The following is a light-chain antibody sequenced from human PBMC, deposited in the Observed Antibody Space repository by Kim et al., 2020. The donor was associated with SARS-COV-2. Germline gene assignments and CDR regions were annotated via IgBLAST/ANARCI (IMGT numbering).Light chain of an antibody. Sequence: EIVLTQSPATLSLSPGERATLSCRASQSVNSYLAWYQQKPGQAPRLLIYDASNRATGIPARFSGSGSGTDVTLTISSLEPEDFAVYYCQQRRNWSLTFGGGTKVDIK. CDR1: QSVNSY. CDR2: DAS. CDR3: QQRRNWSLT. V-gene: IGKV3-11*01. J-gene: IGKJ4*01.